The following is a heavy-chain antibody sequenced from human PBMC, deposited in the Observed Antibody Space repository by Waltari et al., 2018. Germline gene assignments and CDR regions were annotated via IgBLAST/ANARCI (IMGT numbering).Heavy chain of an antibody. CDR2: IYYSGST. Sequence: QLQLQESGPGLVKPSETLSLTCTIPGGSISISTYYWGCIRQPPGKGLEWIGNIYYSGSTYYHPSLKSRVTVSVDTSKNQFSLKLSSVTAADTAVYYCARIITSTKGYYFDYWGQGTLVTVSS. CDR1: GGSISISTYY. D-gene: IGHD3-10*01. CDR3: ARIITSTKGYYFDY. V-gene: IGHV4-39*01. J-gene: IGHJ4*02.